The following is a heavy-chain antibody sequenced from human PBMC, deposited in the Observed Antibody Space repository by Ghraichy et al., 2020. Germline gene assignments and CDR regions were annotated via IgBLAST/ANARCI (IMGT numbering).Heavy chain of an antibody. CDR3: ARDNVRYFDRGYYYYGMDV. CDR2: IYYSGST. J-gene: IGHJ6*02. V-gene: IGHV4-59*01. CDR1: GGSISSYY. Sequence: SETLSLTCTVSGGSISSYYWSWIRQPPGKGLDWIGYIYYSGSTNYNPSLKSRVTISVDTSKNQFSLKLSSVTAADTAVYYCARDNVRYFDRGYYYYGMDVWGQGTTVTVSS. D-gene: IGHD3-9*01.